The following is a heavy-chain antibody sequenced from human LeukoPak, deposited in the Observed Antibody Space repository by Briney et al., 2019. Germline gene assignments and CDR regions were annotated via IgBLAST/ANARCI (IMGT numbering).Heavy chain of an antibody. CDR2: IIPIFGTA. J-gene: IGHJ3*02. Sequence: SVKVSCKASGGTFSSYAISWVRQAPGQGLEWMGGIIPIFGTANYAQKFQGRVTITADESTSTAYMELSSLRSEDTAVYYCAREGIISTVVTPDAFDIWGQGTMVTVSS. CDR1: GGTFSSYA. D-gene: IGHD4-23*01. CDR3: AREGIISTVVTPDAFDI. V-gene: IGHV1-69*01.